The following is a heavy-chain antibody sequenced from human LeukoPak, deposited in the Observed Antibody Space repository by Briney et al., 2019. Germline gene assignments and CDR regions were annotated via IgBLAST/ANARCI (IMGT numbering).Heavy chain of an antibody. D-gene: IGHD3-22*01. CDR2: INPSGGST. CDR3: AREKKNYYDSSGHDAFDI. CDR1: GYTFTSYY. Sequence: ASVKVSCKASGYTFTSYYMHWVRQAPGQGLEWMGIINPSGGSTSYAQMFQGRVTMTRDTSTSTVYMELSSLRSEDTAVYYCAREKKNYYDSSGHDAFDIWGQGTMVTVSS. V-gene: IGHV1-46*01. J-gene: IGHJ3*02.